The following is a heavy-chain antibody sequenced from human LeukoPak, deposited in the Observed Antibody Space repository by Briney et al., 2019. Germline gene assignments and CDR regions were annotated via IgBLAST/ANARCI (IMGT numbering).Heavy chain of an antibody. Sequence: GGSLRPSCGASGFTFSSFGMHWLRQAPGKGLEWVAIIWYDGSDKYYSDSVKGRFTISRDNSKNTLYLQMSSLGAEDTAVYYCATYGVAVRALDYWGQGTLVTVSS. CDR1: GFTFSSFG. V-gene: IGHV3-33*01. D-gene: IGHD6-19*01. CDR3: ATYGVAVRALDY. J-gene: IGHJ4*02. CDR2: IWYDGSDK.